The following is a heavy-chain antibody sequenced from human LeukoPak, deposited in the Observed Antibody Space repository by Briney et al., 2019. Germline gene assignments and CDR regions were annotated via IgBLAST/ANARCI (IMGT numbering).Heavy chain of an antibody. Sequence: GGSLILSCAASGFTVSTNYMSWVCQAPGKGLEWVSLIYSGGGTYYADSVKGRFTISRDNSRNTLSLQMNSLRVDDTAVYYCARGFRSVTTWGYFDYWGQGALVTVSS. CDR1: GFTVSTNY. CDR3: ARGFRSVTTWGYFDY. CDR2: IYSGGGT. J-gene: IGHJ4*02. V-gene: IGHV3-66*01. D-gene: IGHD4-17*01.